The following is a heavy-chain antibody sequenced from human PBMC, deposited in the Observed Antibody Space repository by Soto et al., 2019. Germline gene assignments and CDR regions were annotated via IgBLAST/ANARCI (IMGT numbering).Heavy chain of an antibody. J-gene: IGHJ6*02. CDR2: IYYSGST. CDR3: ARDVEWFGETLYYYYGMDV. V-gene: IGHV4-31*03. CDR1: GGSISSGGYY. D-gene: IGHD3-10*01. Sequence: QVQLQESGPGLVKPSQTLSLTCTVSGGSISSGGYYWSWIRQHPGKGLEWIGYIYYSGSTYYNPSLKSRVTISVDTSKNQFSLKLSSVTAADTAVYYCARDVEWFGETLYYYYGMDVWGQGTTVTVSS.